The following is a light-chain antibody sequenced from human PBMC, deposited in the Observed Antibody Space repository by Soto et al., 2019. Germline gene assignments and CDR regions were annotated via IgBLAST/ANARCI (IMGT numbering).Light chain of an antibody. J-gene: IGKJ4*01. CDR1: QSVSNN. CDR2: GAS. V-gene: IGKV3-15*01. Sequence: EKVMTQSPATLSVSPGERATLSCRASQSVSNNVAWFQQKPGQAPRLLIYGASTRATGIPARFSGSGSGTEFTLTIGSLQSEDFAVYYYQQYNDWPLTFGEGNKVEIK. CDR3: QQYNDWPLT.